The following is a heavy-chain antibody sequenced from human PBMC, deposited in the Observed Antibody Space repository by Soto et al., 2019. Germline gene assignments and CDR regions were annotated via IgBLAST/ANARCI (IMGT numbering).Heavy chain of an antibody. D-gene: IGHD2-8*01. CDR3: ARYGTRGDW. V-gene: IGHV3-23*01. CDR2: ISGSGGST. Sequence: LRLSCAASGFTFSSYAMSWVRQAPGKGLEWVSAISGSGGSTYYADSVKGRFTISRDNAKDSLYLHLNSLRVGDTAVYYCARYGTRGDWWGLGTQVTVSS. CDR1: GFTFSSYA. J-gene: IGHJ5*01.